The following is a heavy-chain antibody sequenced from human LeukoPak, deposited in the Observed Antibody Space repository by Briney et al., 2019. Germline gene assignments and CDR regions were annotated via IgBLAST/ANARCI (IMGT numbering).Heavy chain of an antibody. V-gene: IGHV4-39*07. CDR3: ARLYGNYQNYFDY. D-gene: IGHD1-7*01. CDR2: MYYRGNT. J-gene: IGHJ4*02. Sequence: SEPLSPTCTVSGGSISSITYYWAWIRQPPGKGLEWVGHMYYRGNTFYSPSLKSRVTISVDTSKNQFSLKLRSVTAADTAVYYCARLYGNYQNYFDYWGQGTLVTVSS. CDR1: GGSISSITYY.